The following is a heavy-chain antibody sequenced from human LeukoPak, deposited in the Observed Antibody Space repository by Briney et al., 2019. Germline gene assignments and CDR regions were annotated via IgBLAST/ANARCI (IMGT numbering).Heavy chain of an antibody. CDR2: IWYDGSNK. Sequence: GGSLRLSCAASGFTFSSYGMHWVRQAPGKGLEWVAVIWYDGSNKYYADSVKGRFTISRDNSKNTLYLQMNSLRAEDTAVYYCARDRNYAYFDYWGQGTLVTVSS. CDR3: ARDRNYAYFDY. D-gene: IGHD1-7*01. CDR1: GFTFSSYG. V-gene: IGHV3-33*01. J-gene: IGHJ4*02.